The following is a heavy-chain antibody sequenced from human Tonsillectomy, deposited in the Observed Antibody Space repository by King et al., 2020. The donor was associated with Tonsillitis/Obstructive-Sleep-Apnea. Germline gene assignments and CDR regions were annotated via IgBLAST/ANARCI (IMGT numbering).Heavy chain of an antibody. CDR1: GGTFSSYA. CDR3: ARDHPVTIFGVVIPYYFDY. D-gene: IGHD3-3*01. CDR2: IIPILGIA. V-gene: IGHV1-69*09. J-gene: IGHJ4*02. Sequence: QLVQSGAEVKKPGSSVKVSCKASGGTFSSYAISWVRQAPGQGLEWMGRIIPILGIANYAQKFQGRVTITADKSTSTAYMELSSLRSEDTAVYYCARDHPVTIFGVVIPYYFDYWGQGTLVTVSS.